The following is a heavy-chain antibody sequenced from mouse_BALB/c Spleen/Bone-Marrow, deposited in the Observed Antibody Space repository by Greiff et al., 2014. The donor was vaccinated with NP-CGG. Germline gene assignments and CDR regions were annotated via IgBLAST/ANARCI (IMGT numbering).Heavy chain of an antibody. CDR3: ARTLRLRDYFDY. CDR2: IWAGGIT. D-gene: IGHD1-2*01. Sequence: VHLVESGPGLVAPSQSLSITCTVSGFSLTSYGVHWVRQPPGKGLEWLGVIWAGGITNYNSALMSRLSISKDNSKSQVFLKMNSLQTDDTAMYYCARTLRLRDYFDYWGQGTTLTVSS. J-gene: IGHJ2*01. CDR1: GFSLTSYG. V-gene: IGHV2-9*02.